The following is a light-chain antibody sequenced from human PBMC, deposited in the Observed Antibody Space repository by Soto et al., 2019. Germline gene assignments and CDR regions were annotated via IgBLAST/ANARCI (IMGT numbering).Light chain of an antibody. CDR2: EVT. J-gene: IGLJ1*01. CDR3: SSYTSSSTYV. CDR1: SSDVGEYNS. V-gene: IGLV2-14*01. Sequence: QSVLTQPASVSGSPGQSITICCTGTSSDVGEYNSVSWYQQHPGKAPKLIIYEVTNRPSGVSDRLSGSKSGNTASLTISGLQAEDEADYYCSSYTSSSTYVFGVGTKLTVL.